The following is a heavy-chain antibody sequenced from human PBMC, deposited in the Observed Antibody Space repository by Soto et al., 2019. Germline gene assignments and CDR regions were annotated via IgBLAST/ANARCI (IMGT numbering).Heavy chain of an antibody. D-gene: IGHD1-26*01. V-gene: IGHV3-7*04. CDR2: INQDGSEK. Sequence: EMYLVESGGGLAQTGGSLRLSCEISQSAEPTVRRYWMNWVRQAPGKGLEWVAHINQDGSEKYYLDSVKGGFTISRDNAKNSLYLQMNSLGAGDTAMYYCSGGVGDAFWGQGTLVTVSS. J-gene: IGHJ4*02. CDR3: SGGVGDAF. CDR1: QSAEPTVRRYW.